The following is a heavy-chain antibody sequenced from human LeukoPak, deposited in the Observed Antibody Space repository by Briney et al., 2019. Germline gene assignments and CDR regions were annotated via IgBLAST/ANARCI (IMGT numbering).Heavy chain of an antibody. J-gene: IGHJ5*02. Sequence: ASVKVSCKASGYTFTGYYMHWVRQAPGQGLEWMGRINPNSGGTNYAQKFQGRVTITRDTSASTAYMELSSLRSEDTAVYYCARDSGSSGWRSNWFDPWGQGTLVTVSS. CDR1: GYTFTGYY. CDR2: INPNSGGT. CDR3: ARDSGSSGWRSNWFDP. V-gene: IGHV1-2*06. D-gene: IGHD6-19*01.